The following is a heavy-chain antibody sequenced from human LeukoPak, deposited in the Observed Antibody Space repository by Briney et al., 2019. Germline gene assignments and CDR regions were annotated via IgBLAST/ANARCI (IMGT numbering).Heavy chain of an antibody. D-gene: IGHD5-18*01. J-gene: IGHJ6*03. CDR3: ARTTEGGYTYNYFYYYYMDV. Sequence: ASVKVSCKASGYTFTSYGISWVRQAPGQGLEWMGWISAYNGNTNYAQKLQGRVTMTTDTSTSTAYMELRSLRSDDTAVYYCARTTEGGYTYNYFYYYYMDVWGKGTTVTISS. CDR2: ISAYNGNT. CDR1: GYTFTSYG. V-gene: IGHV1-18*01.